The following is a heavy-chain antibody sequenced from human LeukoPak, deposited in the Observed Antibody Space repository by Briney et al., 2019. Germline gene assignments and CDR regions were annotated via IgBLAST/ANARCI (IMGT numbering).Heavy chain of an antibody. Sequence: PSETLSLTCTVSGVSISSGSYYWGWIRQPPGKGLEYIGRFHYNGSTYYNPSLKSRVTISVDTSKNQFSLKLSCVTAADTAVYYCASPFFDFWGQGTLVTVSS. CDR3: ASPFFDF. CDR2: FHYNGST. CDR1: GVSISSGSYY. V-gene: IGHV4-39*01. J-gene: IGHJ4*02.